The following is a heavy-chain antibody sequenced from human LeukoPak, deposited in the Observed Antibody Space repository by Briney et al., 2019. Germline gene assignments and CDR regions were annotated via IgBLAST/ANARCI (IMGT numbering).Heavy chain of an antibody. CDR3: ARDGSSYYYYYYMDV. J-gene: IGHJ6*03. CDR2: IQQDGSEK. CDR1: GFRFNTFW. V-gene: IGHV3-7*01. D-gene: IGHD2-15*01. Sequence: GGSLRLSCAASGFRFNTFWMSWVRQAPGKGLEWVANIQQDGSEKYYVDSVKGRFTISRDNAKNSLYLQMNSLRAEDTAVYYCARDGSSYYYYYYMDVWGKGTTVTVSS.